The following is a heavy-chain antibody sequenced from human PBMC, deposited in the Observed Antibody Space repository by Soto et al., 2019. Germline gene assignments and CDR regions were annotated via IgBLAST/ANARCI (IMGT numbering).Heavy chain of an antibody. V-gene: IGHV3-21*01. CDR3: ATTTGDY. J-gene: IGHJ4*02. Sequence: GGSLRLSCAASGFTFSSYGMHWVRQAPGKGLEWVSSISSSTNSDYIYYVDSVKGRFTISRDNAKNSLYLQMDSLRAEDTAVYYCATTTGDYWGQGTLVTVSS. CDR1: GFTFSSYG. CDR2: ISSSTNSDYI. D-gene: IGHD5-12*01.